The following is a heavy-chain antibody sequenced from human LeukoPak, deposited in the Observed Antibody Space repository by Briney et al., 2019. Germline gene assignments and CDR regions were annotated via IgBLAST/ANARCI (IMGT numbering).Heavy chain of an antibody. Sequence: PGGSLRLSCAASGFTFSSYSMNWVRRAPGKGLEWVSSISSSSSYIYYADSVKGRFTISRDNAKNSLYLQMNSLRAEDTAVYYCARTLYGSGSYQCDYWGQGTLVTVSS. V-gene: IGHV3-21*01. D-gene: IGHD3-10*01. CDR1: GFTFSSYS. J-gene: IGHJ4*02. CDR3: ARTLYGSGSYQCDY. CDR2: ISSSSSYI.